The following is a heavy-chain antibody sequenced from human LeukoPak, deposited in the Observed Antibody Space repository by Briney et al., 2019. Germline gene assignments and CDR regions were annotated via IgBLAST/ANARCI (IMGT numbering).Heavy chain of an antibody. V-gene: IGHV4-59*13. D-gene: IGHD3-22*01. Sequence: SETLSLTCTASGGSISSFYWSWIRKPPGKGLEWIGYIHYSGSTNYNPSLKSRVTISVDTSKNQFSLNLSSVTAADTAVYYCARGSSGYRFDCWGQGTLVTVSS. CDR2: IHYSGST. CDR1: GGSISSFY. J-gene: IGHJ4*02. CDR3: ARGSSGYRFDC.